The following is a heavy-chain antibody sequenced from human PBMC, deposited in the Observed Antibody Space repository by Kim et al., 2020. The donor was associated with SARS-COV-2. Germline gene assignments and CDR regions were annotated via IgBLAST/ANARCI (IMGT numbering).Heavy chain of an antibody. D-gene: IGHD3-10*01. Sequence: SYAQKVQGRVTVTRDTSTSTVYMGLGSLRSEDTAVYYCARDGCGGRGMDVWGQGTTVTVSS. V-gene: IGHV1-46*01. J-gene: IGHJ6*02. CDR3: ARDGCGGRGMDV.